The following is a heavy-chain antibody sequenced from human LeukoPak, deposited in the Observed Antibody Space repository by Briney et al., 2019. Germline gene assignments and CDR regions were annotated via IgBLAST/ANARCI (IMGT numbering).Heavy chain of an antibody. V-gene: IGHV3-23*01. CDR1: GFTFSSYA. Sequence: GGSLRLSCAASGFTFSSYAMNWVRQSPGKGLEWVSFITGSGSSTWYADSVKGRFTISRDNSKNTLYLQMNNLRAEDTAIYYCAKGTLASCSGASCYPLDYWGQGTLVTVSS. CDR2: ITGSGSST. CDR3: AKGTLASCSGASCYPLDY. D-gene: IGHD2-15*01. J-gene: IGHJ4*02.